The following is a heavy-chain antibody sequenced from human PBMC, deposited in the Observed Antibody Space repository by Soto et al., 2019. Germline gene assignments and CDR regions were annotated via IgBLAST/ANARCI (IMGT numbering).Heavy chain of an antibody. Sequence: PSETLSLTCTVSGGSISSYYWSWIRQPPGKGLEWIGYIYYSGSTNYNPSLKSRVTISVDTSKNQFSLKLSSVTAADTAVYYCARVPPARPYYYYYMDVWGKGTTVTVSS. V-gene: IGHV4-59*01. J-gene: IGHJ6*03. CDR1: GGSISSYY. CDR3: ARVPPARPYYYYYMDV. CDR2: IYYSGST. D-gene: IGHD6-6*01.